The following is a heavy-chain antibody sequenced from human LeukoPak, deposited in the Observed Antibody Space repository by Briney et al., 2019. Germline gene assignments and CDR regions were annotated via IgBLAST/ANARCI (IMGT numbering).Heavy chain of an antibody. D-gene: IGHD2-2*01. Sequence: GTSLRLSCAASGFSFTTYGMHWVRQAPLKGLEWLAAISYDGRNQNYADSVKGRFTIFRDNSQNTLYLQMNSLRAEDTAVYYCARDQVPYYYYCGMDVWGQGTTVTVSS. CDR3: ARDQVPYYYYCGMDV. CDR1: GFSFTTYG. CDR2: ISYDGRNQ. J-gene: IGHJ6*02. V-gene: IGHV3-30*03.